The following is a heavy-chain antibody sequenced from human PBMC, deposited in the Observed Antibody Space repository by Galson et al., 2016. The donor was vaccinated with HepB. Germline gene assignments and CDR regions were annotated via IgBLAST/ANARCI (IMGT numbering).Heavy chain of an antibody. CDR3: VTVALDY. Sequence: SLRLSCAVSGFNFRQYGMNWVRQRPDRELEWVAVLAYDGVTKHTVEGRFTISRDISRNTLYLQMSSLRVEDTAAYYCVTVALDYWGQGTPVIVSS. CDR2: LAYDGVTK. V-gene: IGHV3-30*03. J-gene: IGHJ4*02. D-gene: IGHD5-12*01. CDR1: GFNFRQYG.